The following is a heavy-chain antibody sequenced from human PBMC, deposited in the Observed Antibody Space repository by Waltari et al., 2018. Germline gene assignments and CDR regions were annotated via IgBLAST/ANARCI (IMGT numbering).Heavy chain of an antibody. CDR2: INPNSGGT. D-gene: IGHD3-16*02. CDR3: ARGETNDYIWGSYPSYFDY. V-gene: IGHV1-2*06. CDR1: GYTFTGYY. Sequence: QVQLVQSGAEVKKPGASVKVSCKASGYTFTGYYMHWVRRAPGQGLEWMGRINPNSGGTNYAQKFQGRVTMTRDTSISTAYMGLSRLRSDDTAVYYCARGETNDYIWGSYPSYFDYWGQGTLVTVSS. J-gene: IGHJ4*02.